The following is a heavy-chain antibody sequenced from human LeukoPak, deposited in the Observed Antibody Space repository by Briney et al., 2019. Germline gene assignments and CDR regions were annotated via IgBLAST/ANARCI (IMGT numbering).Heavy chain of an antibody. J-gene: IGHJ4*02. D-gene: IGHD2-21*02. CDR3: ATGKGVVVTTTPFDY. Sequence: GGSLGLSCAASGFTFSNYAMSWVRQAPGKGLEWVSIIGGSGGSTYYADSVKGRFTISRDNSKNTLYLQMNSLRAEDTAVYSCATGKGVVVTTTPFDYWGQGTLVTVSS. V-gene: IGHV3-23*01. CDR2: IGGSGGST. CDR1: GFTFSNYA.